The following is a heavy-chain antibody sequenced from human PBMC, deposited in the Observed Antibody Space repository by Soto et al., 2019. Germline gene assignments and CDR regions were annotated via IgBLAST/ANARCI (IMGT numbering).Heavy chain of an antibody. J-gene: IGHJ4*02. D-gene: IGHD3-10*01. CDR1: GGTFSSYA. CDR2: IIPILGTA. V-gene: IGHV1-69*13. CDR3: ARDGSGSYRGKYFDY. Sequence: SVKVSCKASGGTFSSYAISWVRQAPGQGLEWMGGIIPILGTANYAQKFQGRVTITADESTSTAYMELSSLRSEDTAVYYCARDGSGSYRGKYFDYWGQGTLVTVSS.